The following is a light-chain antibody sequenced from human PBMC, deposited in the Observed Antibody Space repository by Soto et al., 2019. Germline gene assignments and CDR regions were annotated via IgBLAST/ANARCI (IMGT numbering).Light chain of an antibody. V-gene: IGKV4-1*01. J-gene: IGKJ1*01. CDR1: QSVLYSSNNKNY. CDR3: QQYYSTLWT. Sequence: DIVMTQSPYSLAVSLGERAAINCKSSQSVLYSSNNKNYLAWYQQKPGQPPKLLIYWASTRESGVPDRFSGSGSGTDFTLTISSLQAEDVAVYYCQQYYSTLWTFGQGTKVDI. CDR2: WAS.